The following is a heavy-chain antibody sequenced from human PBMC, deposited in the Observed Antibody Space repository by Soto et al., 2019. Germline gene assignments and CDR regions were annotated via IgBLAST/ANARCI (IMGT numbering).Heavy chain of an antibody. Sequence: QVQLVQSGPEVKKPGASVKVSCKASGYIFTNYGISWVRQAPGQGPEWMGWISGYNGNTKYAQKLQGRVTLTTDTSTRTAYMELRSLRSDDTAVYYCARGGSSWSAEYYPHWGQGTLVIVSS. D-gene: IGHD6-13*01. CDR3: ARGGSSWSAEYYPH. J-gene: IGHJ1*01. V-gene: IGHV1-18*01. CDR1: GYIFTNYG. CDR2: ISGYNGNT.